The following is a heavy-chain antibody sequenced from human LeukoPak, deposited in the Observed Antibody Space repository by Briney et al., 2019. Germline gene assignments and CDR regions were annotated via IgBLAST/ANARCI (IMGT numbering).Heavy chain of an antibody. CDR2: VSSSSSYT. V-gene: IGHV3-11*03. D-gene: IGHD6-13*01. CDR3: AAGTAADY. CDR1: GIPFSDFY. J-gene: IGHJ4*02. Sequence: GGSLRLSCVVSGIPFSDFYMNWIRQAPGKGLEWISYVSSSSSYTDYAESVKGRFTISRDNAKSALYLEMSDLRAEDTAVYYCAAGTAADYWGQGTLVIVSS.